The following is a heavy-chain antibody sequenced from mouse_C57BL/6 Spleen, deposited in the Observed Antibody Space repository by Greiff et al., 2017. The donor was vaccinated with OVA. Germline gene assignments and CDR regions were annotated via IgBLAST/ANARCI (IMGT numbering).Heavy chain of an antibody. Sequence: VQLKQSGPELVKPGASVKIPCKASGYTFTDYNMDWVKQSHGKSLEWIGDINPNNGGTIYNQKFKGKATLTADKSSSTAYMELRSLTSEDSAVYFCARSDYSNYGYYAMDYWGQGTSVTVSS. CDR2: INPNNGGT. D-gene: IGHD2-5*01. J-gene: IGHJ4*01. CDR1: GYTFTDYN. CDR3: ARSDYSNYGYYAMDY. V-gene: IGHV1-18*01.